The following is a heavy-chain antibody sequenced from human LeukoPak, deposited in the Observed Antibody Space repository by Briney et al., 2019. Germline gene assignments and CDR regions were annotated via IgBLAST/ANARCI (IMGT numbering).Heavy chain of an antibody. J-gene: IGHJ6*02. D-gene: IGHD3-10*01. Sequence: ASVKVSCKASGYTFTSYYMHWVRQAPGQGLEWIGIINPSGGSTSYAQKFQGRVTMTRDTSTSTVYMELSSLRSEDTAVYYCARTAGFGELFHYYYGMDVWGQGTTVTVSS. CDR1: GYTFTSYY. V-gene: IGHV1-46*01. CDR2: INPSGGST. CDR3: ARTAGFGELFHYYYGMDV.